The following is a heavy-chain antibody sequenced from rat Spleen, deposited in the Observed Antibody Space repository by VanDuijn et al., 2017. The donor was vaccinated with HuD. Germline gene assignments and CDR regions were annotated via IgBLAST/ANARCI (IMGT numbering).Heavy chain of an antibody. D-gene: IGHD1-2*01. V-gene: IGHV3-3*01. CDR2: ITYSGTT. Sequence: EVQLQESGPGLVKPSQSLPLTCSVTGHSITSSYRWNWIRKFPGNKVEWMGFITYSGTTTYNPSLKSRISITRDTSKNQFFLQVNSVTTEDTATYYCARSIYYYGSYVMDAWGQGASVTVSS. CDR3: ARSIYYYGSYVMDA. CDR1: GHSITSSYR. J-gene: IGHJ4*01.